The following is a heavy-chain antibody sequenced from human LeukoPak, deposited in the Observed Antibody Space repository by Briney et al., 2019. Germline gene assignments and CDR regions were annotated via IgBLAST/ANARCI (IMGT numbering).Heavy chain of an antibody. Sequence: GESLKISCKGSGYRSNNYWIAWVRQLPGKGLEWMGTIYPGDSDTRFSPSFRGQVTFSADKSITTAYLQWDSLKASDTAVYYCASSRYYYGGSGHLFHYWGQGTLVTVSS. CDR3: ASSRYYYGGSGHLFHY. V-gene: IGHV5-51*01. J-gene: IGHJ4*02. CDR2: IYPGDSDT. D-gene: IGHD3-22*01. CDR1: GYRSNNYW.